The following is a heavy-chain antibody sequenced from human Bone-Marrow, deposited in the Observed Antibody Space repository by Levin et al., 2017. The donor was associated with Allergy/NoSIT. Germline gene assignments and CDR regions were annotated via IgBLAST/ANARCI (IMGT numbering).Heavy chain of an antibody. J-gene: IGHJ4*02. Sequence: GGSLRLSCAASGFTFNNYDMNWVRQAPGKGLEWVSTVSGSGSSTSYADSVKGRFSISRDNSKYTLYLQMNSLRAEDTAVYYCALDGYSSGWYQGYWGQGTLVTVSA. CDR1: GFTFNNYD. CDR2: VSGSGSST. V-gene: IGHV3-23*01. CDR3: ALDGYSSGWYQGY. D-gene: IGHD6-19*01.